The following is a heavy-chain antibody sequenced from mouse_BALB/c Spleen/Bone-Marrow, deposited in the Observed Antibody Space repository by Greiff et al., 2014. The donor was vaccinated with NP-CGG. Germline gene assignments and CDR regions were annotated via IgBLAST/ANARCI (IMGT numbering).Heavy chain of an antibody. J-gene: IGHJ2*01. D-gene: IGHD1-1*01. Sequence: VQLKDSGAELVKPGASVKLSCTASGFNIKDTYMHWVKQRPEQGLEWIGRIDPANGNSKYDPKFQGKATITADTSSNTAYLQLSSLTSEDTAVYYCAFITTVVEYYFGYWGQGTTLTVSS. CDR2: IDPANGNS. CDR1: GFNIKDTY. V-gene: IGHV14-3*02. CDR3: AFITTVVEYYFGY.